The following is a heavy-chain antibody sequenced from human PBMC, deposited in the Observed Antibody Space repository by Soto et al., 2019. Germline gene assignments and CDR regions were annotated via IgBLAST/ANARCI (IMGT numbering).Heavy chain of an antibody. D-gene: IGHD6-19*01. CDR1: GFTFSSYG. CDR3: ALDSSGWYYYGMDV. Sequence: QVQLVESGGGVVQPGRSLRLSCAASGFTFSSYGMHWVRQAPGKGLEWVAVIWYDGSNKYYADSVKGRFTISRDNSKNTLYLQMNSLRAEDTAVYYCALDSSGWYYYGMDVWGQGTTVTVSS. V-gene: IGHV3-33*01. J-gene: IGHJ6*02. CDR2: IWYDGSNK.